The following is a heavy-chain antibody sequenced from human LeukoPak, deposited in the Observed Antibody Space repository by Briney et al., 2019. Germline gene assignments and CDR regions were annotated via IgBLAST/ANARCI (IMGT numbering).Heavy chain of an antibody. CDR2: FNPDTGGT. CDR3: AREGSYCVGGDCYSFDF. Sequence: ASVKVSCKASGYTFTGFYMHWVRQAPRQGLEWMGWFNPDTGGTSYAQKFQGRVTMTRDTSINTAYMDLSSLRSDDTAVYYCAREGSYCVGGDCYSFDFWGQGTLITVSS. CDR1: GYTFTGFY. J-gene: IGHJ4*02. V-gene: IGHV1-2*02. D-gene: IGHD2-21*02.